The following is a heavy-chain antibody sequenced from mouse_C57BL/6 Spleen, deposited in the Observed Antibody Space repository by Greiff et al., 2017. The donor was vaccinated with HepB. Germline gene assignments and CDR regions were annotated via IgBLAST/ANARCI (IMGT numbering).Heavy chain of an antibody. V-gene: IGHV1-82*01. D-gene: IGHD3-1*01. CDR1: GYAFSSSW. CDR3: ARSSWDWYFDV. J-gene: IGHJ1*03. CDR2: IYPGDGDT. Sequence: VKLMESGPELVKPGASVKISCKASGYAFSSSWMNWVKQRPGKGLEWIGRIYPGDGDTNYNGKFKGKATLTADKSSSTAYMQLSSLTSEDSAVYFCARSSWDWYFDVWGTGTTVTVSS.